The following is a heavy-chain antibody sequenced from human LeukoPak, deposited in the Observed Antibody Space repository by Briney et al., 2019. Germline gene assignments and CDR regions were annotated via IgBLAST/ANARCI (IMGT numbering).Heavy chain of an antibody. Sequence: PGGSLRLSCAASGFTFSTFEMNWVRQAPGKGLEWVSYISGRGGTTYYADSVKGRFTISRDNVKSSLYLQMDSLRAEDTAVYYCARLFCANDLCYTYFDYWGQGTLVTVSS. D-gene: IGHD2-8*01. CDR2: ISGRGGTT. CDR1: GFTFSTFE. J-gene: IGHJ4*02. V-gene: IGHV3-48*03. CDR3: ARLFCANDLCYTYFDY.